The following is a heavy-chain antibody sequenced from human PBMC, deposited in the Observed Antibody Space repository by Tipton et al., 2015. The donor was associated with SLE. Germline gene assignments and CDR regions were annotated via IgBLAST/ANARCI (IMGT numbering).Heavy chain of an antibody. CDR3: ARQDLGRAATLTFDI. Sequence: TLSLTCHVAGGPIRNSPYYWAWIRQTRGKRLEWIGSVFDTGYTAYNPSLEGRVSLSVDTSNNEFSLKPSSVTAADTAVYFCARQDLGRAATLTFDIWGLGTLVTVSS. CDR2: VFDTGYT. V-gene: IGHV4-39*01. J-gene: IGHJ4*02. CDR1: GGPIRNSPYY. D-gene: IGHD6-25*01.